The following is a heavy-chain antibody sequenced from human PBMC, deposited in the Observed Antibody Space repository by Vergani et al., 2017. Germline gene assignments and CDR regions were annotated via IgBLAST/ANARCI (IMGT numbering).Heavy chain of an antibody. CDR1: GFTFSSSA. D-gene: IGHD3-22*01. CDR3: AKAPMILVVIHCFDY. Sequence: EVQQLESGGGLVQPGGSLRLSCAASGFTFSSSAMSWVRQPPGKGLEWVSAISGSGGSTYYADSVKGRLPISRDNSKNTLYLQMNSLRAEDTAVYYCAKAPMILVVIHCFDYWGQGTLVTVSS. V-gene: IGHV3-23*01. CDR2: ISGSGGST. J-gene: IGHJ4*02.